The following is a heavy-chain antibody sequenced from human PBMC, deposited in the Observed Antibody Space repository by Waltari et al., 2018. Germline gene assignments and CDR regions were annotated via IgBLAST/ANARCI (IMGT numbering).Heavy chain of an antibody. CDR3: TRDLYGSGGDWFDP. CDR1: GFTFSSYT. J-gene: IGHJ5*02. Sequence: EVQLVESGGGLVKPGRSLRLSCAASGFTFSSYTMNWVRQAPGKGLEWVSSISSSSTYISYADSVKGRLTISGDDAENSLYLQMDSLRAEDTAVYYCTRDLYGSGGDWFDPWGQGTLVTVSS. V-gene: IGHV3-21*01. D-gene: IGHD3-10*01. CDR2: ISSSSTYI.